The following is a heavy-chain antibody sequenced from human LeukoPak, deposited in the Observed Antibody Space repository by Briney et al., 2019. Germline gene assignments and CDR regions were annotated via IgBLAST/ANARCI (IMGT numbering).Heavy chain of an antibody. J-gene: IGHJ4*02. D-gene: IGHD3-10*01. CDR3: ARVYYGSGSPRHFDY. Sequence: GGSLRLSCAASGFTLSSYSMNWVRQAPGKGLEWISYISSSSSTIYYADSVKGRFTISRDNAKNSLYLQMNSLRAEDTAVYYCARVYYGSGSPRHFDYWGQGTLVTVSS. CDR1: GFTLSSYS. CDR2: ISSSSSTI. V-gene: IGHV3-48*04.